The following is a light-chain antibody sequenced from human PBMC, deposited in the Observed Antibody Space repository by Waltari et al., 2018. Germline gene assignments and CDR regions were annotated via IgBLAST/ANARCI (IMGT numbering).Light chain of an antibody. CDR1: SRDVGGYNY. J-gene: IGLJ1*01. V-gene: IGLV2-14*03. Sequence: SALTQPASVSGSPGQSITIPCTGTSRDVGGYNYVSWYRQHPGKAPKLMIHAVSNRPSGVSNRFSGSKSGNTASLTISGLQAEDEADYYCSSYSSSSTRVFGTGAKVTVL. CDR2: AVS. CDR3: SSYSSSSTRV.